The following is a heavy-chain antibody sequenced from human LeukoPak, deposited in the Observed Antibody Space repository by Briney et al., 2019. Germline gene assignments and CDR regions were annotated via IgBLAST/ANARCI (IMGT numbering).Heavy chain of an antibody. J-gene: IGHJ4*01. CDR3: ASGPFGRFLEWYYFDY. Sequence: ASVKVSCKASGYTFTSYGISWVRQAPGQGLEWMGWISAYNGNTNYAQKLQGRVTMTTDTSTSTAYMELRSLRSDDTAMYYCASGPFGRFLEWYYFDYWGHGTLVTVSS. D-gene: IGHD3-3*01. CDR2: ISAYNGNT. V-gene: IGHV1-18*01. CDR1: GYTFTSYG.